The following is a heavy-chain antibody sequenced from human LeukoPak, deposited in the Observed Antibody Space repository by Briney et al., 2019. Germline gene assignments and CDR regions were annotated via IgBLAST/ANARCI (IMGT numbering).Heavy chain of an antibody. J-gene: IGHJ3*02. CDR1: GFTFSSYA. D-gene: IGHD2-8*02. Sequence: GGSLRLSCAASGFTFSSYAMSWVRQAPGKGLEWVSAISGSGGSTYYADSVKGRFTISRDNSKNTLYLQMNSLRAEDTAVYYCAKGGHWWLALGDGGGGAFDIWGQGTMVTVSS. CDR2: ISGSGGST. CDR3: AKGGHWWLALGDGGGGAFDI. V-gene: IGHV3-23*01.